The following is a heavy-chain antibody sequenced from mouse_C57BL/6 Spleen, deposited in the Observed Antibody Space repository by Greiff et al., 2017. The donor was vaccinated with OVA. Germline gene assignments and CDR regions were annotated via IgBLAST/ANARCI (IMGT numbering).Heavy chain of an antibody. CDR3: ARAWANWDYFDY. V-gene: IGHV1-26*01. D-gene: IGHD4-1*01. CDR1: GYTFTDYY. CDR2: INPNNGGT. Sequence: VQLQQSGPELVKPGASVKISCKASGYTFTDYYMNWVKQSHGKSLEWIGDINPNNGGTSYNQKFKGKATLTVDKSSSTAYMELRSLTSEDSAVYYCARAWANWDYFDYWGQGTTLTVTS. J-gene: IGHJ2*01.